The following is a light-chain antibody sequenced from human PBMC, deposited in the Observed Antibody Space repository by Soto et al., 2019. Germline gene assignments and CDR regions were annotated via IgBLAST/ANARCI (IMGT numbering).Light chain of an antibody. CDR1: QSVSSSY. J-gene: IGKJ2*01. Sequence: EIVLTQSPATLSLSPGDRATLSCGASQSVSSSYLAWYQQKPGLAPRLLIYDASSRATGVPDRFSGSGSGTDFTLTISRLEPEDFAVYYCQQYGISPVTFGQGTKLEIK. V-gene: IGKV3D-20*01. CDR2: DAS. CDR3: QQYGISPVT.